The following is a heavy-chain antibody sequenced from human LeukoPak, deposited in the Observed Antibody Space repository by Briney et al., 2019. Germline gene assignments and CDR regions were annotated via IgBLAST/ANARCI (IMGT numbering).Heavy chain of an antibody. CDR3: AKEVIVVVIGESDAFDI. CDR2: IRYGGSNK. J-gene: IGHJ3*02. V-gene: IGHV3-30*02. CDR1: GFTFSSYG. D-gene: IGHD2-21*01. Sequence: GGSLRLSCAASGFTFSSYGMHWVRQAPGKGLEWVAFIRYGGSNKYYADSVKGRFTISRDNSKNTLYLQMNSLRAEDTAVYYCAKEVIVVVIGESDAFDIWGQGTMVTVSS.